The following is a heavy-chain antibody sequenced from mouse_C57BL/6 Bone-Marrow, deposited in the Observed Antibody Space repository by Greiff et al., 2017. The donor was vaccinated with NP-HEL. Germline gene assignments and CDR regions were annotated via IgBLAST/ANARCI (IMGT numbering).Heavy chain of an antibody. CDR3: ARYGNLDY. CDR2: IYPGDGDT. J-gene: IGHJ2*01. D-gene: IGHD2-10*02. Sequence: VQLQQSGPELVKPGASVKISCKASGYAFSSSWMNWVKQRPGKGLEWIGRIYPGDGDTNYNGKFKGKATLTADKSSSTAYMQLSSLTSEDSAVYFCARYGNLDYWGQGTTLTVSS. V-gene: IGHV1-82*01. CDR1: GYAFSSSW.